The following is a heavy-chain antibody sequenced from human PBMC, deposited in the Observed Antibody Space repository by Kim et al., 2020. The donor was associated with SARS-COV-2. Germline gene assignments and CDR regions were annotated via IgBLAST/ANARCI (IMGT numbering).Heavy chain of an antibody. CDR2: INPSGGST. J-gene: IGHJ6*03. Sequence: ASVKVSCKASGYTFTSYYMHWVRQAPGQGLEWTGIINPSGGSTSYAQKSQGRVTMTRDTSTSTVYMELSSLRSEDTAVNYCAGGYEFWSGYYLYYYYYYMDVWGKGTTVIVSS. V-gene: IGHV1-46*01. CDR3: AGGYEFWSGYYLYYYYYYMDV. CDR1: GYTFTSYY. D-gene: IGHD3-3*01.